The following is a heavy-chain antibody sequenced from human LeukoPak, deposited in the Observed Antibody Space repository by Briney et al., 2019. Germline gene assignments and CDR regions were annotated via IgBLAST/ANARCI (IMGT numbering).Heavy chain of an antibody. CDR1: GFTFSNYG. Sequence: GGSLRLSCAASGFTFSNYGMSWVRQAPGKGLEWVSSISSSSSYIYYADSVKGRFTISRDNAKNSLYLQMNSLRAEDTAVYYCAKCLYDYGDYVGFDYWGQGTLVTVSS. J-gene: IGHJ4*02. CDR2: ISSSSSYI. D-gene: IGHD4-17*01. CDR3: AKCLYDYGDYVGFDY. V-gene: IGHV3-21*04.